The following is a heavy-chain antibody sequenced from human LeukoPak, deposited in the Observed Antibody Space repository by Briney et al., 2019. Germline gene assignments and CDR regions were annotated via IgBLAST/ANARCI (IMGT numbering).Heavy chain of an antibody. J-gene: IGHJ4*02. CDR3: ATDLLDY. CDR2: IKSQTDGGTA. Sequence: GGSLRLSCAASGFTFNNFWMSWVRQAPGEGLEWIGRIKSQTDGGTADYAAPVKGRFTISRDDSKTTLFLQMNSLKTEDTAMYYCATDLLDYWGRGTLVTVSS. V-gene: IGHV3-15*01. CDR1: GFTFNNFW.